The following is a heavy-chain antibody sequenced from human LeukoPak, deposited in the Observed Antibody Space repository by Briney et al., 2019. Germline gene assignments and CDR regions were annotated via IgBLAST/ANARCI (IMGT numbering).Heavy chain of an antibody. D-gene: IGHD3-10*01. CDR1: GGSISSYY. CDR2: VYNSRTT. CDR3: ARSLFGELLY. J-gene: IGHJ4*02. Sequence: MTSETLSLTCTVSGGSISSYYWSWIRQSPGKGLEWMGYVYNSRTTNYNPSLKSRVTISADTSKNQFSLKLSSVTAADTAVYYCARSLFGELLYWGQGTLVTVSS. V-gene: IGHV4-59*01.